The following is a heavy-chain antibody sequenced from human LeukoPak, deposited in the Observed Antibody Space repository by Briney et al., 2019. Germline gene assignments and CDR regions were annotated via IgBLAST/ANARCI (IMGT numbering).Heavy chain of an antibody. V-gene: IGHV3-30-3*01. CDR1: GFTFSTYT. J-gene: IGHJ4*02. CDR2: ISYDGSNK. D-gene: IGHD2-2*02. CDR3: GRDFDIVGDPAAISRRGSVDY. Sequence: GGSLRLSCAASGFTFSTYTMHWVRQAPGKGLEWVAVISYDGSNKYYADSVKGRFTISRDNSKNTLYLQMNSLRAEDTAVYYCGRDFDIVGDPAAISRRGSVDYWGQGTLVTVSS.